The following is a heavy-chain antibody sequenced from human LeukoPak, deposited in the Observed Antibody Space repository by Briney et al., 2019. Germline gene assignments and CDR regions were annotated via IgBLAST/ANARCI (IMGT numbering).Heavy chain of an antibody. CDR1: GGSISSGGHY. V-gene: IGHV4-31*03. Sequence: EPSQTLSLTCTVSGGSISSGGHYWNWIRQHPGKGLEWIGYIYYSGNVYYNPSLKSRIAISVDTSKNQFSLNLSSVTAADTAVYYCARDYGGNYPLWYFDLWGRGTLVTVPS. CDR2: IYYSGNV. D-gene: IGHD4-23*01. J-gene: IGHJ2*01. CDR3: ARDYGGNYPLWYFDL.